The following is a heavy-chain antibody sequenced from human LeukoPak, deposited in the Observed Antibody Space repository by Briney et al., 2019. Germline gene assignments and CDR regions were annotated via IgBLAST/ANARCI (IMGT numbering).Heavy chain of an antibody. Sequence: GGSLRLSCAASGFTFSSYWMHWVRQDPGKGLVWVPRINSDGSSTTYADSVKGRFTISRDNAKNTLYLQMDSLRVEDTAVYYCSRDKETAVAAIWGNWFDPWGQGTLVTVSS. CDR2: INSDGSST. V-gene: IGHV3-74*01. J-gene: IGHJ5*02. CDR1: GFTFSSYW. CDR3: SRDKETAVAAIWGNWFDP. D-gene: IGHD5-12*01.